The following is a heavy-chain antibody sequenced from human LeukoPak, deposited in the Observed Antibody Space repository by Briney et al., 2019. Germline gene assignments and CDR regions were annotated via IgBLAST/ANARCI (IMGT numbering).Heavy chain of an antibody. J-gene: IGHJ4*02. Sequence: SETLSLTCTVSGHSISSGSYWGWIRQPPGKGLEWIGTIYQSGNTFYNPSLKSRVTISVDTSKNQFSLKLNSVTAADTAVYYCARDNCSGGSCFFDYWGQGTLVTVSS. D-gene: IGHD2-15*01. CDR3: ARDNCSGGSCFFDY. CDR2: IYQSGNT. CDR1: GHSISSGSY. V-gene: IGHV4-38-2*02.